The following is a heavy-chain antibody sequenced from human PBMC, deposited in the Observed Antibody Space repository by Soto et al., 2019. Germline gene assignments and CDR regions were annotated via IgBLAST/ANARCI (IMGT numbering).Heavy chain of an antibody. Sequence: ASVKVSCTASGYTFTSYGISWVRQAPGQGLEWMGWISAYNGNTNYAQKLQGRVTMTTDTSTSTAYMELRSLRSDDTAVYYCARDIVVVPAAMSGFRWFDPWGQGTLVTVSS. D-gene: IGHD2-2*01. J-gene: IGHJ5*02. CDR1: GYTFTSYG. V-gene: IGHV1-18*01. CDR2: ISAYNGNT. CDR3: ARDIVVVPAAMSGFRWFDP.